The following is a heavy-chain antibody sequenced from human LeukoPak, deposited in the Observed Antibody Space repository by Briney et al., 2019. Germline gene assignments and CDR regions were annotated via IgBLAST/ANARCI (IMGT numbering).Heavy chain of an antibody. Sequence: GGSLRLSCAASGVIISSYAMSWVRQAPGKGLEWVSAINGRGDNTYNADFVKGRFTISRDNSKSTVYLQMNSLRTEDTAVYYCAKDRVSPGFNWFDPWGQGTLVTVSS. D-gene: IGHD2/OR15-2a*01. J-gene: IGHJ5*02. CDR3: AKDRVSPGFNWFDP. CDR2: INGRGDNT. CDR1: GVIISSYA. V-gene: IGHV3-23*01.